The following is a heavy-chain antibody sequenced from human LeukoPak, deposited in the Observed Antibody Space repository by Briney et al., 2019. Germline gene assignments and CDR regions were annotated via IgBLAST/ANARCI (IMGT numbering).Heavy chain of an antibody. Sequence: GGSLRLSCAASGFTFSSYAMHWVRQAPGKGLEYVSVISSNGGSTYYANSVKGRFTIFRDNSKNTLYLQMGSLRAEDMAVYYCARGGPFQWELLVYWGQGTLVTVSS. V-gene: IGHV3-64*01. D-gene: IGHD1-26*01. J-gene: IGHJ4*02. CDR2: ISSNGGST. CDR1: GFTFSSYA. CDR3: ARGGPFQWELLVY.